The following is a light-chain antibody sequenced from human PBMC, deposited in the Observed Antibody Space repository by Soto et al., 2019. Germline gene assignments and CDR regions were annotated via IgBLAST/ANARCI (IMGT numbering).Light chain of an antibody. CDR3: QSYDSSLSGSV. J-gene: IGLJ3*02. CDR2: NNN. CDR1: SSNIGAHYD. Sequence: QSVLTQPPSVSGAPGQRVTSSCTGSSSNIGAHYDVHWYQQLPGTAPKLLIYNNNNRPSGVPDRFSGSKSGTSASLAITGLQAEDEADYYCQSYDSSLSGSVFGGGTKLTVL. V-gene: IGLV1-40*01.